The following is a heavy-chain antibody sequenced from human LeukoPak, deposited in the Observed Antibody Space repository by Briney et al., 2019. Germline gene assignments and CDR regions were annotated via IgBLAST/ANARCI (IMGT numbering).Heavy chain of an antibody. D-gene: IGHD2-21*01. Sequence: SETLSLTCTVSGGSIISGSHFWGWIRQPPRKGLEWIGFIFYSGSTYYNPSLTSRVTISVDTSGNQFSLKVTSVTAADAAVYYCARVPYEIRLYYMDVWGKGTTVTVSS. CDR1: GGSIISGSHF. V-gene: IGHV4-39*07. CDR2: IFYSGST. CDR3: ARVPYEIRLYYMDV. J-gene: IGHJ6*03.